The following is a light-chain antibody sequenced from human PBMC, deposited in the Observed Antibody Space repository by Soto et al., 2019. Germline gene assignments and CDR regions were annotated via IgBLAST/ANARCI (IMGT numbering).Light chain of an antibody. Sequence: VFTQSRATLSWSPGERVTRSCRASQSVSSYLAWYQQKPGQAPRLLIYDASNRATGIPARFSGSGSGTDFTLTISSLEPEDFAVYYCQQRSNWPITFGQGTRLEI. V-gene: IGKV3-11*01. CDR1: QSVSSY. CDR2: DAS. CDR3: QQRSNWPIT. J-gene: IGKJ5*01.